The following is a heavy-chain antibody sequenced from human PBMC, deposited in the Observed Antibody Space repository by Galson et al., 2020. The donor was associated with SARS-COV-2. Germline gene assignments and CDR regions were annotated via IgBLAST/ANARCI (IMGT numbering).Heavy chain of an antibody. Sequence: ESGPTLVKPTQTLTLTCTFSGFSLTTSGVDVGWIRQPPGKALEWLALIYWNDDKRYSPSLKSRLTITKDTSKNQVVLTMTNMDPVDTATYFCAHSAPSSLTIFGVVIVKDYFDYWGQGTLVTVSS. CDR3: AHSAPSSLTIFGVVIVKDYFDY. CDR1: GFSLTTSGVD. D-gene: IGHD3-3*01. CDR2: IYWNDDK. J-gene: IGHJ4*02. V-gene: IGHV2-5*01.